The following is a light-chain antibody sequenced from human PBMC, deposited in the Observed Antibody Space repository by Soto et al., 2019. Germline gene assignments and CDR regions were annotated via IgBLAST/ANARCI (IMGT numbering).Light chain of an antibody. CDR1: QSVSSSY. CDR3: QQYGSRWVT. Sequence: EIVLTQSPGTLSLSPGERATLSCRASQSVSSSYLAWYQQKPGQAPRLLIYGASSRATGIPDRFSGSGSGTDFTLTISRLEPEDFAVYYCQQYGSRWVTFGGGTKVEIK. V-gene: IGKV3-20*01. CDR2: GAS. J-gene: IGKJ4*01.